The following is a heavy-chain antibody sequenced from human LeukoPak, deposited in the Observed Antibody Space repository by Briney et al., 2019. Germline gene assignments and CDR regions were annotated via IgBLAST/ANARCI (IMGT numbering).Heavy chain of an antibody. CDR3: ARGLQETLAWLKALSAFDI. V-gene: IGHV1-46*01. J-gene: IGHJ3*02. D-gene: IGHD5-24*01. Sequence: GASVKVSCKASGYTFTSYYMHWVRQAPGQGLEWMGIINPSGGSTSYAQKFQGRVTMTRDMSTSTVYMELSSLRSEDTAVYYCARGLQETLAWLKALSAFDIWGQGTMVTVSS. CDR1: GYTFTSYY. CDR2: INPSGGST.